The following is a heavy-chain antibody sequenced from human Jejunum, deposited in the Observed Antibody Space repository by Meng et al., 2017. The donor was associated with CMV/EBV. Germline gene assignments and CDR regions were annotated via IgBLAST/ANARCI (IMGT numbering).Heavy chain of an antibody. CDR1: SKER. CDR3: ARAHIKTFNIEGAFDS. J-gene: IGHJ4*02. Sequence: SKERMDGEGKRRGKGMERVKTMGSNNGYKYNEEKEKGRIKITREEAKKSMYLKMERLRAEDSAVYYCARAHIKTFNIEGAFDSWGQGTRVTVSS. V-gene: IGHV3-21*01. CDR2: MGSNNGYK. D-gene: IGHD1-26*01.